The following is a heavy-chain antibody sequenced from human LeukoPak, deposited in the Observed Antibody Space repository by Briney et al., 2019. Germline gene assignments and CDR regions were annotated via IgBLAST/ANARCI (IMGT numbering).Heavy chain of an antibody. D-gene: IGHD2-2*01. V-gene: IGHV4-34*01. CDR2: INHSGST. Sequence: PSETLSLTCAVYGGSFSGYYWSWIRQPPGKGLEWIGEINHSGSTNYNPSPKSRVTISVDTSKNQFSLKLSSVTAADTAVYYCARDHIVVVPAAENGFDYWGQGTLVTVSS. CDR3: ARDHIVVVPAAENGFDY. CDR1: GGSFSGYY. J-gene: IGHJ4*02.